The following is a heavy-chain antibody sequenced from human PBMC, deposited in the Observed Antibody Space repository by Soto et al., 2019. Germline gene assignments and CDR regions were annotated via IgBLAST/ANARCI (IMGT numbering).Heavy chain of an antibody. D-gene: IGHD1-26*01. V-gene: IGHV3-23*01. Sequence: SGGSLRLSCAASGFTFSSYAMRWVRQAPGKGLEWVSAISGSGGSTYYADSVKGRFTISRDNSKNTLYLQMNSLRSEDTAVYYCARRGSGSYYDYWGQGTLVTVSS. CDR3: ARRGSGSYYDY. J-gene: IGHJ4*02. CDR2: ISGSGGST. CDR1: GFTFSSYA.